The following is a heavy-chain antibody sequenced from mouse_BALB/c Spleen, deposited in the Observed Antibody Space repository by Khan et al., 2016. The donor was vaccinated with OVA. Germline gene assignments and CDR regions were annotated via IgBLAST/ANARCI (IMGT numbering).Heavy chain of an antibody. J-gene: IGHJ2*01. CDR2: INPTSGYT. CDR3: TRDRIDY. CDR1: GYTFTTYW. V-gene: IGHV1-7*01. Sequence: LEVSGAERAKPGASVKMSCKASGYTFTTYWMHWVKQRPGQGLEWIGYINPTSGYTDYNEKFKDRATLSADKSSSTAYMQLSSLTSEDSAVYYCTRDRIDYWGQGTTLTVSS.